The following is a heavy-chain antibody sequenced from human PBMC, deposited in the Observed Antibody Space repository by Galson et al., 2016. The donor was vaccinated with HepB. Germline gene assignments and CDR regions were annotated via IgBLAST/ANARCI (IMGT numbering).Heavy chain of an antibody. V-gene: IGHV3-30*18. D-gene: IGHD1-26*01. CDR3: AKGHSQTYYYYYGMDV. Sequence: SLRLSCAASGFTFSNYGMHWVRQAPGKGLEWVAVMSVDGSNKYYADSVKGRFIISRDNSKNTLCLQMNSLRAEDTAVYFCAKGHSQTYYYYYGMDVWGQGPRSPSP. J-gene: IGHJ6*02. CDR1: GFTFSNYG. CDR2: MSVDGSNK.